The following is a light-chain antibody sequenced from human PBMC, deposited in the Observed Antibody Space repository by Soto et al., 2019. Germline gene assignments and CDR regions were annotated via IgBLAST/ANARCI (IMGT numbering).Light chain of an antibody. CDR1: QSLNSW. CDR2: KTS. J-gene: IGKJ2*01. Sequence: DIQMTQSPSTLSASVGDSVSITCRVSQSLNSWLAWYQQKPGKAPKLLIYKTSTLESGVPSRFSGSGSGTEFTLTISNLQPDDFATYYCQQYNTYSFGQGTKLEIK. CDR3: QQYNTYS. V-gene: IGKV1-5*03.